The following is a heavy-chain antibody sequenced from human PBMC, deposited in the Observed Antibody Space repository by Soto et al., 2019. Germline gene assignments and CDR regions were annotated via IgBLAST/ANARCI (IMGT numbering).Heavy chain of an antibody. CDR1: GGSISSYY. J-gene: IGHJ4*02. CDR3: ARQAWNDHPFDY. D-gene: IGHD1-1*01. Sequence: ETLSLTCTVSGGSISSYYWSWIRQPPGKGLEWIGYIYYSGSTNYNPSLKSRVTISVDTSKNQFSLKLSSVTAADTAVYYCARQAWNDHPFDYWGQGTLVTVSS. CDR2: IYYSGST. V-gene: IGHV4-59*08.